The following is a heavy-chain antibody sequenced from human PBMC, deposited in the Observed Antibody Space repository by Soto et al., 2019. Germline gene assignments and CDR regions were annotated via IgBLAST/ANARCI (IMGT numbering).Heavy chain of an antibody. CDR2: IWYDGSNK. D-gene: IGHD4-17*01. CDR1: GFTFSSYG. CDR3: ARYSDYGDYRDYFDY. Sequence: GGSLRLSCAASGFTFSSYGMHWVRQAPGKGLEWVAVIWYDGSNKYYADSVKGRFTISRDNSKNTLYLQMNGLRAEDTAVYYCARYSDYGDYRDYFDYWGQGTLVTVSS. V-gene: IGHV3-33*01. J-gene: IGHJ4*02.